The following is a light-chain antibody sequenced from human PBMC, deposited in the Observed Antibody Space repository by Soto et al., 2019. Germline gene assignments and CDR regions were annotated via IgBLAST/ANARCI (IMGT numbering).Light chain of an antibody. Sequence: QSVLTQPASVSGSPGQSITIPCTGTSSDVGSYDLVSWYQHHPGKAPKLIIYEGVKRPSGVSNRFSASKSGNTASLTISGLQAEDEADYYCCSYAGDNTYVFGTGTKVTVL. CDR1: SSDVGSYDL. V-gene: IGLV2-23*01. J-gene: IGLJ1*01. CDR2: EGV. CDR3: CSYAGDNTYV.